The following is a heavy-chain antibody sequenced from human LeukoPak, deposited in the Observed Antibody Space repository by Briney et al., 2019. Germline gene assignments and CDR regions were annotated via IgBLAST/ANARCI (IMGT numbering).Heavy chain of an antibody. V-gene: IGHV4-34*01. J-gene: IGHJ6*02. CDR2: SNQRGST. Sequence: SQTLSLTCAVYCRSFSGYYWSWIRQPPRKGLEWMGESNQRGSTNYNPSLKSRVTISVDTSKNQFSLKLSSVTAADTAVYYCARGNFLFGAMVRRYYYYGMDVWGQGTTVTVSS. CDR3: ARGNFLFGAMVRRYYYYGMDV. D-gene: IGHD5-18*01. CDR1: CRSFSGYY.